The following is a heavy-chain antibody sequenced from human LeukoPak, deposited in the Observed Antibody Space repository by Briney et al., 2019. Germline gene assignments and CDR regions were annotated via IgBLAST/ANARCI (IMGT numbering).Heavy chain of an antibody. CDR2: ISSSSSYI. CDR3: ARDRGYSYGLNWFDP. Sequence: GGSLRLSCAASGLTFSSYSMNWVRQAPGKGLEWVSSISSSSSYIYYADSVKGRFTISRDNAKNSLYLQMNSLRAEDTAVYYCARDRGYSYGLNWFDPWGQGTLVTVSS. D-gene: IGHD5-18*01. CDR1: GLTFSSYS. V-gene: IGHV3-21*01. J-gene: IGHJ5*02.